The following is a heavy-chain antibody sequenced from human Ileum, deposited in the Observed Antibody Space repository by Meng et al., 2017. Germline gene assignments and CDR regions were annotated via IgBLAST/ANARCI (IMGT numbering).Heavy chain of an antibody. D-gene: IGHD1-26*01. V-gene: IGHV4-4*02. CDR1: GGSISTSDW. Sequence: VQLQESGPGLLKPSGTLSLTCAVSGGSISTSDWWSWVRQSPGKGLEWIGEIHHSGSTNYNPSLKSRVTISVDKSKNQFSLKLNSVTAADTAVYYCAREWSGSYRHFDYWGQGTLVTVSS. CDR3: AREWSGSYRHFDY. J-gene: IGHJ4*02. CDR2: IHHSGST.